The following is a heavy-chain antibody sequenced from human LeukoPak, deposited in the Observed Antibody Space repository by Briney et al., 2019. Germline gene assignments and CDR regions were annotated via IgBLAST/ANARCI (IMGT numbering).Heavy chain of an antibody. V-gene: IGHV4-39*01. Sequence: SETLSLTCTVFGGSISSSSYYWGWIRQPPGKGLEWIGSIYYSGSTYYNPSLKSRVTISVDTSKNQFSLKLSSVTAADTAVYYCARRVYGDYVDYYYYYMDVWGKGTTVTVSS. CDR2: IYYSGST. D-gene: IGHD4-17*01. J-gene: IGHJ6*03. CDR3: ARRVYGDYVDYYYYYMDV. CDR1: GGSISSSSYY.